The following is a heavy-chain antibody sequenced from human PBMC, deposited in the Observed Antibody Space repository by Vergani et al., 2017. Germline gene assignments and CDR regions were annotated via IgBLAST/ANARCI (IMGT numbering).Heavy chain of an antibody. D-gene: IGHD1-26*01. V-gene: IGHV4-34*01. CDR1: GGSFSGYY. J-gene: IGHJ6*03. CDR2: INHSGST. CDR3: ARVHPGGSYSYYYYYMDV. Sequence: QVQLQQWGAGLLKPSETLSLTCAVYGGSFSGYYWSWIRQPPGKGLEWIGEINHSGSTNYNPSLKSRVTISVDTSKNQFSRKLSSVTAADTAVYYCARVHPGGSYSYYYYYMDVWGKGTTVTVSS.